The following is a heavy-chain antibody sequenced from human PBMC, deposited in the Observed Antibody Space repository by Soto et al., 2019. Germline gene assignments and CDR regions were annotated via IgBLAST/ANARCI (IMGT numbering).Heavy chain of an antibody. Sequence: SETLSLTCTVSGGSISSYYWSWIRQPPGKGLEWIGYIYYSGSTNYNPSLKSRVTISVDTSKNQFSLKLSSVTAADTAVYYCARPDLTMVFDYWGQGTLVTVSS. CDR3: ARPDLTMVFDY. D-gene: IGHD3-10*01. V-gene: IGHV4-59*01. J-gene: IGHJ4*02. CDR1: GGSISSYY. CDR2: IYYSGST.